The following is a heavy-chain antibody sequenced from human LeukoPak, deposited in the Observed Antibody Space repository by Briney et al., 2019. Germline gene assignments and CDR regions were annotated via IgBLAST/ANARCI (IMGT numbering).Heavy chain of an antibody. Sequence: ASVKVSCKVSGYTLTELSMHWVPQAPGKGLEWMGGFDPEDGETIYAQKFQGRVTMTEDTSTDTAYMELSSLRSEDTAVYYCATHTSYYDILTGYYLWGQGTLVTVSS. CDR2: FDPEDGET. D-gene: IGHD3-9*01. V-gene: IGHV1-24*01. J-gene: IGHJ4*02. CDR1: GYTLTELS. CDR3: ATHTSYYDILTGYYL.